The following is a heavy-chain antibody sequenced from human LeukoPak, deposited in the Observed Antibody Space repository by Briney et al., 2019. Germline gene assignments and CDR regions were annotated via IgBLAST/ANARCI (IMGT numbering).Heavy chain of an antibody. CDR3: ARPISKYRSYDAFDI. Sequence: GESLKTSCKGSGSSFTSYWIGWVRQLPGKGLEWMGIIYPGDSDTRYSPSFQGQVTISADKSISTAYLQWSSLKASDTAMYYCARPISKYRSYDAFDIWGQGTMVTVSS. CDR2: IYPGDSDT. CDR1: GSSFTSYW. V-gene: IGHV5-51*01. D-gene: IGHD3-16*02. J-gene: IGHJ3*02.